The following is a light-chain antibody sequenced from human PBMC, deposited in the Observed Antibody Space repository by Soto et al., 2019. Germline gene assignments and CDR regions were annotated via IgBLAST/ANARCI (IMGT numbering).Light chain of an antibody. V-gene: IGKV3-15*01. CDR1: QSISRT. J-gene: IGKJ1*01. CDR2: GAS. CDR3: QQYNNPTT. Sequence: EIVMTQSPATLSVSPGERATLSCRASQSISRTLAWYQQKRGQAPRLLIYGASTRAAGVPARFSGSGSETDFTLTIYTLQSEDFAVYYCQQYNNPTTFGQGTKV.